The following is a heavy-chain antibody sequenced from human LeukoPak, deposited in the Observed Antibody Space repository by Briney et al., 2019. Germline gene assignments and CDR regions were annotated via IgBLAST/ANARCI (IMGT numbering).Heavy chain of an antibody. V-gene: IGHV4-39*07. CDR2: INHSGST. D-gene: IGHD3-3*01. J-gene: IGHJ6*03. CDR3: ARGGPPYDFWSGYYSPSYYYYYMDV. CDR1: GGSISSSSYY. Sequence: SETLSLTCTVSGGSISSSSYYWSWIRQPPGKGLEWIGEINHSGSTNYNPSLKSRVTISVDTSKNQFSLKLSSVTAADTAVYYCARGGPPYDFWSGYYSPSYYYYYMDVWGKGTTVTVSS.